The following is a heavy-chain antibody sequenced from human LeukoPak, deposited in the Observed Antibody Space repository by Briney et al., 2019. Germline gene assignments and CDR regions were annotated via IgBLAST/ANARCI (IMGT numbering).Heavy chain of an antibody. V-gene: IGHV4-31*11. D-gene: IGHD3-10*01. J-gene: IGHJ4*02. Sequence: SETLSLTCAVSGGSISSGGYYWSWIRQHPGKGLEWLGYISYSGSTYYSPSLTGRLSISADTSKNQFSLKVTSVTAADTAVYYCAAVRGFISDWGQGTLVTVSS. CDR1: GGSISSGGYY. CDR3: AAVRGFISD. CDR2: ISYSGST.